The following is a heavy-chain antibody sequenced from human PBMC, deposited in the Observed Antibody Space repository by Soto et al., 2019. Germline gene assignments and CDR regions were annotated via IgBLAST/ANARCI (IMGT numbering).Heavy chain of an antibody. Sequence: QLQLQESGSGLVKPSQTLSLTCAVSGGSISSGGYSWSWIRQPPGKGLEWIGYIYHSGSTYYNPSLQRRVTISVDRSKNQFSLKLSAVTAADTAVYYCAREGNYYDGMDVWGQGTTVTVSS. D-gene: IGHD3-10*01. V-gene: IGHV4-30-2*01. J-gene: IGHJ6*02. CDR3: AREGNYYDGMDV. CDR2: IYHSGST. CDR1: GGSISSGGYS.